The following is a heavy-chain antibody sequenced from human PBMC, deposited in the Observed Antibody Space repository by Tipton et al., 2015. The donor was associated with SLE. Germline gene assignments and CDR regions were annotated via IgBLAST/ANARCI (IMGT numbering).Heavy chain of an antibody. D-gene: IGHD6-13*01. Sequence: GLVKPSETLSLTCAVYGGSFSDLYWTWIRQPPGKGLEWIGGINHSGGAKYNPSLKSRVTISVDTSKKQFSLTLRSLTAADTALYYCARAGFSSGWYVDYWGQGTLVTVSS. CDR2: INHSGGA. V-gene: IGHV4-34*01. J-gene: IGHJ4*02. CDR1: GGSFSDLY. CDR3: ARAGFSSGWYVDY.